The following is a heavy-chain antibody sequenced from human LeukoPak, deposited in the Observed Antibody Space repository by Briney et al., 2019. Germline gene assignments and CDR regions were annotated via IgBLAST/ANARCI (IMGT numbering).Heavy chain of an antibody. CDR3: ASRRIAAAGRLQDNYFDY. J-gene: IGHJ4*02. V-gene: IGHV1-2*02. CDR2: INPNSGGT. D-gene: IGHD6-13*01. Sequence: GASVKVSCKAPRYTFTGCYMHWVRQAPGQGLEWMGWINPNSGGTNYAQKFQGRVTMTRDTSISTAYMELSRLRSDDTAVYYCASRRIAAAGRLQDNYFDYWGQGTLVTVSS. CDR1: RYTFTGCY.